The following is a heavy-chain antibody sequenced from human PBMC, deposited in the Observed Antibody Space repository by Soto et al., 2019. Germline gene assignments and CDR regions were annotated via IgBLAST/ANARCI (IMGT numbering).Heavy chain of an antibody. CDR2: INGKTDGETT. CDR1: GFSFSATF. J-gene: IGHJ4*02. V-gene: IGHV3-15*07. D-gene: IGHD3-16*02. Sequence: EVQLVESGGALIKPGGSLRLSCAVSGFSFSATFMNWVRQAPGKGLEWVGRINGKTDGETTDFAAPVKGRLTISRDYSKNTLYLEMHSLKTEDTAVYYCATEYFYRLNYWGQGTLVPVPS. CDR3: ATEYFYRLNY.